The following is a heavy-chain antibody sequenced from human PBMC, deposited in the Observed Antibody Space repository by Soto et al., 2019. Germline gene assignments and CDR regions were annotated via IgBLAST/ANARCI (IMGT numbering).Heavy chain of an antibody. CDR1: GFSLSTRGVG. V-gene: IGHV2-5*02. CDR3: AHRPRGFTYFFDY. CDR2: LYWDDDE. J-gene: IGHJ4*02. Sequence: QITLNESGPTLVKPTQTLTLTCTFSGFSLSTRGVGVGWIRQPPGKALEWLALLYWDDDERYSPSLMSRLTITKDTSKTQVFLTTTNVDPVDTATYYCAHRPRGFTYFFDYWGQGTLATVSS.